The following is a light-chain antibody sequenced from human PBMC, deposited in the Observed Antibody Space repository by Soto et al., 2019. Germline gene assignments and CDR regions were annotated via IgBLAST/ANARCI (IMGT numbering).Light chain of an antibody. CDR2: EVT. CDR3: TSYVGNDIWV. J-gene: IGLJ3*02. V-gene: IGLV2-8*01. CDR1: SSDVGAYKY. Sequence: QSALTQPPSGSGSPGQSVTISCTGTSSDVGAYKYVSWYQQYPGKAPKLMIYEVTKRPSGVPDRFSGSKSGNTASLTVSGLQAEDEADYYCTSYVGNDIWVFGGGTKLTLL.